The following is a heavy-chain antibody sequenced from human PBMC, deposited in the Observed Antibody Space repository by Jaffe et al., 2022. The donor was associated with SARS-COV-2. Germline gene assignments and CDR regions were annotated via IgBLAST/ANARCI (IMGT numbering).Heavy chain of an antibody. J-gene: IGHJ3*02. D-gene: IGHD6-13*01. Sequence: EVQLVESGGGLVKPGGSLRLSCAASGFTFSSYSMNWVRQAPGKGLEWVSSISSSSSYIYYADSVKGRFTISRDNAKNSLYLQMNSLRAEDTAVYYCARDRQQLVSSAFDIWGQGTMVTVSS. V-gene: IGHV3-21*01. CDR1: GFTFSSYS. CDR3: ARDRQQLVSSAFDI. CDR2: ISSSSSYI.